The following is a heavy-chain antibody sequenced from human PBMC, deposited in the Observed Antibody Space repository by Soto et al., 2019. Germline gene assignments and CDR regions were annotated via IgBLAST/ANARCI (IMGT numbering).Heavy chain of an antibody. CDR1: GGSVSSGGYY. CDR3: AMGYTSAWQKFFDF. V-gene: IGHV4-31*03. D-gene: IGHD6-19*01. J-gene: IGHJ4*02. Sequence: SETLSLTCTVSGGSVSSGGYYWSWIRQHPGKGLEWIGYIYYSGTTSYHPSLKSRITISVDTSKSQFSLKLSSVTAADTAVYYCAMGYTSAWQKFFDFWGQGTLVTVSS. CDR2: IYYSGTT.